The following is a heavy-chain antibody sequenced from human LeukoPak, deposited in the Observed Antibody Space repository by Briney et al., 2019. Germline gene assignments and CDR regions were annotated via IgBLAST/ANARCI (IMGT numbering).Heavy chain of an antibody. CDR3: AKEYSSGWYGGGHFDY. Sequence: PGGSLRLSCAASGFTFSSYGMHWVRQAPGKGLEWVAFIRYDGRNKYYADSVKGRFTISRDNSKNTLYLQMNSLRAEDTAVYYCAKEYSSGWYGGGHFDYWGQGTLVTVSS. D-gene: IGHD6-19*01. CDR1: GFTFSSYG. J-gene: IGHJ4*02. V-gene: IGHV3-30*02. CDR2: IRYDGRNK.